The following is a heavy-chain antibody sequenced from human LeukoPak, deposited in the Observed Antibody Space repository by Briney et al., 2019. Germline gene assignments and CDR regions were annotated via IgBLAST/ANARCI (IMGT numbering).Heavy chain of an antibody. D-gene: IGHD1-26*01. CDR2: ISGSGGST. CDR3: TTESNSGSYYWSYYYYMDV. J-gene: IGHJ6*03. V-gene: IGHV3-23*01. Sequence: GGSLRLSCAASGFTFSSYAMSWVRQAPGKGLEWVSAISGSGGSTYYADSVKGRFTISRDNSKNTLYLQMNSLKTEDTAVYYCTTESNSGSYYWSYYYYMDVWGKGTTVTVSS. CDR1: GFTFSSYA.